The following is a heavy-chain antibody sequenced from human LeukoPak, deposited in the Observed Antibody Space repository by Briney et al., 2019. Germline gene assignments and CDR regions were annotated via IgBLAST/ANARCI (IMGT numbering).Heavy chain of an antibody. Sequence: KPSETLSLTCTVSGGSISGSNYYWGWIRQSPEMGLEWIGSIYYSGRTYYNPSLKSRVTVSVDTSNNHFSLRLSSVTAADTADYYCARNEEEDGYNAKTFHYWGQGTLVTVSS. CDR2: IYYSGRT. CDR3: ARNEEEDGYNAKTFHY. J-gene: IGHJ4*02. V-gene: IGHV4-39*01. D-gene: IGHD5-24*01. CDR1: GGSISGSNYY.